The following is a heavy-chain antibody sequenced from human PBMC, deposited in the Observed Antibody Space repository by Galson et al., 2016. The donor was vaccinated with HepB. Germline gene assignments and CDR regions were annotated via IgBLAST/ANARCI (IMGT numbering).Heavy chain of an antibody. CDR3: ARGLWSADEVVSDY. CDR1: GFTFSEHY. V-gene: IGHV3-72*01. D-gene: IGHD2-15*01. CDR2: SRDKAHSYTA. Sequence: SLRLSCAVSGFTFSEHYMDWVRQTPGMRLEWVGRSRDKAHSYTAEYAASLKGRFTISRGDSKNSLYLQMNSLETEDTAVYYCARGLWSADEVVSDYWGQGTLVTVSS. J-gene: IGHJ4*02.